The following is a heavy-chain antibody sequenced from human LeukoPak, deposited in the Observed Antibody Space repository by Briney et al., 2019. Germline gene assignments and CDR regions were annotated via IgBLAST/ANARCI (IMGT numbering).Heavy chain of an antibody. Sequence: ATVKVSCKASGYTFTSYYMHWVRQAPGQGLEWMGGTIPLFGTTNYAQKFQGRVTITTDESPSTAYMELSSLTSEDTAVYYCARGSYEDVGYYYYFYMDVWGKGTTVTVSS. CDR2: TIPLFGTT. V-gene: IGHV1-46*01. J-gene: IGHJ6*03. CDR1: GYTFTSYY. CDR3: ARGSYEDVGYYYYFYMDV. D-gene: IGHD1-26*01.